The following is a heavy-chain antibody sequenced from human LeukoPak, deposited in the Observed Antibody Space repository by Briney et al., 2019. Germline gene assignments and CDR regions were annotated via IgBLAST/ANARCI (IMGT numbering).Heavy chain of an antibody. CDR3: AQARGRFYDSGHHAFDI. J-gene: IGHJ3*02. Sequence: GGTLRLSCAASGCTFSTYAMSWVRQAPGKGLEWVSSISGSGGSTSYADSVKGRFITARATSRHTPYEQMTSPRAEDTAVYYCAQARGRFYDSGHHAFDIWGQGTMVTVSS. CDR2: ISGSGGST. D-gene: IGHD3-22*01. V-gene: IGHV3-23*01. CDR1: GCTFSTYA.